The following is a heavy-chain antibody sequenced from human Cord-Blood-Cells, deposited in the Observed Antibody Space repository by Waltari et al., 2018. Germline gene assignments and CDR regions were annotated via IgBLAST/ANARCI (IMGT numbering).Heavy chain of an antibody. J-gene: IGHJ3*02. D-gene: IGHD3-22*01. CDR1: GGSISSSSYY. V-gene: IGHV4-39*01. CDR3: ARPNYDSSGYYHAFDI. Sequence: QLQLQESGPGLVKPSETLSLTCTVSGGSISSSSYYWGWIRQPPGKGLEWIGSIYYSGSTYSNPSLKSRVTISVDTSKNQFSLKLSSVTAADTAVYYCARPNYDSSGYYHAFDIWGQGTMVTVSS. CDR2: IYYSGST.